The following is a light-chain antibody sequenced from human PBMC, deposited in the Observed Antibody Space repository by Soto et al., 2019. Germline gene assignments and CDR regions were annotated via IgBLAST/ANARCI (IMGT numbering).Light chain of an antibody. V-gene: IGLV2-18*02. CDR1: SSDVGSYNR. CDR2: EVT. J-gene: IGLJ1*01. CDR3: SSYTSSTTYV. Sequence: QSALTQPPSVSGSPGQSVTISCTGTSSDVGSYNRVSWYQQPPGTAPKLMIYEVTNRPSGVPDRFSGSKSGNTASLTISGLQADDEADYYCSSYTSSTTYVFGNGTKVTVL.